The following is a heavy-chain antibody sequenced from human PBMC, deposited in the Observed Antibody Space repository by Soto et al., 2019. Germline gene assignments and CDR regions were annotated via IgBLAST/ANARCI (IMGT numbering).Heavy chain of an antibody. Sequence: QVQLVQSGAEVKKPGASVKVSCKASGYTFSSYDINWVRQATGQGLEWMGWMKPTSGNTGYAQKFLRRVTMTRDTSISTAYLELSSLRSADTAVYYCVRSGYCPNGVCYFGAFDYWGQGTRVTVSS. CDR1: GYTFSSYD. V-gene: IGHV1-8*01. D-gene: IGHD2-8*01. J-gene: IGHJ4*02. CDR2: MKPTSGNT. CDR3: VRSGYCPNGVCYFGAFDY.